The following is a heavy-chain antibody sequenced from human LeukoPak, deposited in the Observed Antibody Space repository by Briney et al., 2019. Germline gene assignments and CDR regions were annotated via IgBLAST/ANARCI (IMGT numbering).Heavy chain of an antibody. CDR1: GGTFSSYT. Sequence: SVKVSCKASGGTFSSYTITWVRQAPGQGLEWMGGIIPIFGTANYAQKFQGRVTITADKSTSTAYMELSSLRSEDTAVYYCARSKWELSSPFHYWGQGTLVTVSS. V-gene: IGHV1-69*06. CDR2: IIPIFGTA. J-gene: IGHJ4*02. D-gene: IGHD1-26*01. CDR3: ARSKWELSSPFHY.